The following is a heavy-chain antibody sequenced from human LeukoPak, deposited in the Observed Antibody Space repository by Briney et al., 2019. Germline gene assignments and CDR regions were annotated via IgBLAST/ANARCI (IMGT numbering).Heavy chain of an antibody. CDR2: ITGNSNYI. Sequence: GGSLRLSCAASGFTFSIYSINWVRQAPGKGLEWVSFITGNSNYIYYADSVKGRFTISRDNAKNSLYLQMNSLRAEDTAVYYCAKVYYYGSGSYLLHYFDYWGQGTLVTVSS. V-gene: IGHV3-21*01. D-gene: IGHD3-10*01. CDR1: GFTFSIYS. CDR3: AKVYYYGSGSYLLHYFDY. J-gene: IGHJ4*02.